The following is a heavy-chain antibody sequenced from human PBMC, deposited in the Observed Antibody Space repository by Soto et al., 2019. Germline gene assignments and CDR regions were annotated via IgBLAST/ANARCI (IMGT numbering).Heavy chain of an antibody. D-gene: IGHD5-12*01. V-gene: IGHV3-23*01. CDR3: AKDLGSGYGYWYFDL. Sequence: EVQLLESGGGLVQPGGSLRLSCAASGFTFSSYAMSWVRQAPGQGLEWVSAISGSGGSTYYADSVKGRFTISRDNSKNTLYLQMNSLRAEDTAVYYCAKDLGSGYGYWYFDLWGRGTLVTVSS. CDR2: ISGSGGST. J-gene: IGHJ2*01. CDR1: GFTFSSYA.